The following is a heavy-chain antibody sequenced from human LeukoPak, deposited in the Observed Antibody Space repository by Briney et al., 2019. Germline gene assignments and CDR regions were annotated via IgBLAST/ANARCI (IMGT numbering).Heavy chain of an antibody. CDR2: ISGSGGST. V-gene: IGHV3-23*01. J-gene: IGHJ6*02. CDR1: GFTFGSYA. Sequence: GGSLRLSCAASGFTFGSYAMSWVRQAPGKGLEWVSAISGSGGSTYYADSVKGRFTISRDNSKNTLYLQMNSLRAEDTAVYYCAKFVGRPYYYGMDVWGQGTTVTVSS. CDR3: AKFVGRPYYYGMDV. D-gene: IGHD2-15*01.